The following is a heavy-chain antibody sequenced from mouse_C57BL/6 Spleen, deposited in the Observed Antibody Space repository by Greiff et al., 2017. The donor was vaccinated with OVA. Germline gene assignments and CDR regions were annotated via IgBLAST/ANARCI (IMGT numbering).Heavy chain of an antibody. V-gene: IGHV5-4*03. Sequence: EVKVVESGGGLVKPGGSLKLSCAASGFTFSSYAMSWVRQTPEKRLEWVATISDGGSYTYYPDNVKGRFTISRDNAKNNLYLQMSHLKSEDTAMYYCARTRYDYDAGYYYAMDYWGQGTSVTVSS. CDR2: ISDGGSYT. CDR1: GFTFSSYA. D-gene: IGHD2-4*01. CDR3: ARTRYDYDAGYYYAMDY. J-gene: IGHJ4*01.